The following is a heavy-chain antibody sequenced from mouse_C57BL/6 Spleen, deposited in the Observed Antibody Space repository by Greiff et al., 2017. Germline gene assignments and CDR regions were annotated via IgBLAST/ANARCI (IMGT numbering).Heavy chain of an antibody. V-gene: IGHV1-42*01. CDR2: INPSTGGT. Sequence: VHVKQSGPELVKPGASVKISCKASGYSFTGYYMNWVKQSPEKSLEWIGEINPSTGGTPYNQKFKAKATLTVDKSSSTAYMQLKSLTSEDSAVYYCARGGGYYGSSPRYFDVWGTGTTVTVSS. CDR3: ARGGGYYGSSPRYFDV. J-gene: IGHJ1*03. CDR1: GYSFTGYY. D-gene: IGHD1-1*01.